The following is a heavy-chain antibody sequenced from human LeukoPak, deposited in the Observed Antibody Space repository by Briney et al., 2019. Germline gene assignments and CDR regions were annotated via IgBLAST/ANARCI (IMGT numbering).Heavy chain of an antibody. Sequence: GGSLRLSCAASGFTFSSYGMHWVRQAPGKGLEWVAFIRYDGSNKYYADSVKGRFTISRDNAKNSLYLQMNSLRAEDAAVYYCARGYYDSSGYYPFDYWGQGTLVTVSS. V-gene: IGHV3-30*02. CDR1: GFTFSSYG. J-gene: IGHJ4*02. CDR2: IRYDGSNK. D-gene: IGHD3-22*01. CDR3: ARGYYDSSGYYPFDY.